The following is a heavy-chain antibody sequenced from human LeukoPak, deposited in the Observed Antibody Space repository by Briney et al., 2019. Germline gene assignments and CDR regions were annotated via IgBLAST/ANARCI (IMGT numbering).Heavy chain of an antibody. V-gene: IGHV1-69*13. CDR2: IIPIFGTA. Sequence: SVKVSCKASGGTFSSYAISWVRQAPGQGLEWMGGIIPIFGTANYAQKFQGRVTITADESTSTAYMELSSLRSEDTAVYYCARDGLSSGWSEAFDIRGRGTMVTVSS. J-gene: IGHJ3*02. D-gene: IGHD6-19*01. CDR1: GGTFSSYA. CDR3: ARDGLSSGWSEAFDI.